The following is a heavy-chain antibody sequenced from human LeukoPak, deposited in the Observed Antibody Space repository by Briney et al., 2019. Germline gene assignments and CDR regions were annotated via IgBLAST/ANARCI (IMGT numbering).Heavy chain of an antibody. CDR3: ATSLYRGPFDS. CDR1: GFTLSSYW. V-gene: IGHV3-7*01. CDR2: IKQDGSEK. Sequence: PGGSLRLSCAASGFTLSSYWMSWVRQAPGKGLEWVANIKQDGSEKYYVDSVKGRFTISRDNGKNSLYLQMNSLRAEDTAVYYCATSLYRGPFDSWGRGTLVTVSS. D-gene: IGHD5-12*01. J-gene: IGHJ4*02.